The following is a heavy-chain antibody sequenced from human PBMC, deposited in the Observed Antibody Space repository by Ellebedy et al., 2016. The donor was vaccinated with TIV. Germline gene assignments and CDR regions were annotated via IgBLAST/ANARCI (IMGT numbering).Heavy chain of an antibody. CDR2: ITPSGGSA. D-gene: IGHD2/OR15-2a*01. Sequence: ASVKVSXXASGYTFTNYYMHWVRQAPGQGLEWMGIITPSGGSATYAQKFQGRVTMTRDTSTSTVYMELRSLRSEDTAVYYCARDRAGPGKYYGGYFDYWGEGTLVTVSS. V-gene: IGHV1-46*01. CDR3: ARDRAGPGKYYGGYFDY. J-gene: IGHJ4*02. CDR1: GYTFTNYY.